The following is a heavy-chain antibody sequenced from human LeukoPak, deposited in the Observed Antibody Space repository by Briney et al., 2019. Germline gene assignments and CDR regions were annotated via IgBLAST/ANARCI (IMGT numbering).Heavy chain of an antibody. Sequence: LSLTCTVSGGSINNYYWSWIRQPAGKGLEWIGRIYTRGSTNYNPSLKSRVTMSVDTSKNQFSLKLSSVTAADTAVYYCARGRYCSADICSGGDAFDIWGQGTMVSVSS. D-gene: IGHD2-15*01. CDR1: GGSINNYY. CDR2: IYTRGST. J-gene: IGHJ3*02. V-gene: IGHV4-4*07. CDR3: ARGRYCSADICSGGDAFDI.